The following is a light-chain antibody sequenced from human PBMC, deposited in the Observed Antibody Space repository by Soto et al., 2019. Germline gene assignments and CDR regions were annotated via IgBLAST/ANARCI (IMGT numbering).Light chain of an antibody. CDR3: QKSYRTLFS. J-gene: IGKJ3*01. CDR1: QTIISY. V-gene: IGKV1-39*01. CDR2: AAS. Sequence: DIQMTQSPSSLSASVGDRVTISCRASQTIISYLNWYQHKPGRAPNLLIYAASTLQSGVPTRFSGSGSETEFTLTLNSLQPEDFATYYCQKSYRTLFSFGPGTKEEI.